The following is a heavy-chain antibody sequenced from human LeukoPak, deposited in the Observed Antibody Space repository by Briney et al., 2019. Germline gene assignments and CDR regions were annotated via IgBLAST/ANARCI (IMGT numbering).Heavy chain of an antibody. CDR2: INPNNGGT. Sequence: VASVKVSCKASGYTFTGHYIHWVRQAPGQGLEWMGRINPNNGGTNYAQKFQGRVTMTRDMSLSTAYMELSRLRSVDTAVYYCARADKWDIVVVPAAIWFDPWGQGTLVTVSS. CDR3: ARADKWDIVVVPAAIWFDP. V-gene: IGHV1-2*06. CDR1: GYTFTGHY. D-gene: IGHD2-2*01. J-gene: IGHJ5*02.